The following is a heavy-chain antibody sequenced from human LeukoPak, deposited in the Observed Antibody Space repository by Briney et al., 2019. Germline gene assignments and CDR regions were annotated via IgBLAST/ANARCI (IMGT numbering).Heavy chain of an antibody. V-gene: IGHV1-69*13. CDR3: ARHRAAAGLNNWFDP. J-gene: IGHJ5*02. D-gene: IGHD6-13*01. Sequence: APMKVSCKASGGTFSSYSISWVRQAPGQGLEWMGGIVPIFGTADYAQKFQGRVTITADESTSTAYMELSSLRSEDTAVYYCARHRAAAGLNNWFDPWGQGTRVTVSS. CDR1: GGTFSSYS. CDR2: IVPIFGTA.